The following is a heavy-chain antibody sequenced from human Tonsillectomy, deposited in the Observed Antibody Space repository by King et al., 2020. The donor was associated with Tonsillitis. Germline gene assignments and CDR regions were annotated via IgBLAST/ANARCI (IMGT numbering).Heavy chain of an antibody. CDR2: MYYSWTI. CDR3: ARYVSGRFDY. J-gene: IGHJ4*02. Sequence: QLQESGPGVVKPSETLSLTCTVFGGSISSSDHYWAWIRQPPGKWLEWIGYMYYSWTIVYNPSLTSRIIISGGTSENRFSLKLSSVTAADTAVYFCARYVSGRFDYWGQGALVTVSS. D-gene: IGHD1-26*01. CDR1: GGSISSSDHY. V-gene: IGHV4-39*01.